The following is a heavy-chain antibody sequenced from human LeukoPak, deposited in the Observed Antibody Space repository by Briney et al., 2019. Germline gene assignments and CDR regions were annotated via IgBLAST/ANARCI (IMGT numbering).Heavy chain of an antibody. Sequence: SETLSLTCAVYGGSFSGYYWSWIRQPPGKGLEWIGEINHSGSTNYNPSLKSRVTISVDTSKNQFSLKLSSVTAADTAVYYCAKVHTEYYYGSGRYYRDGDYYYMDVWGKGTTVT. CDR1: GGSFSGYY. V-gene: IGHV4-34*01. D-gene: IGHD3-10*01. CDR2: INHSGST. J-gene: IGHJ6*03. CDR3: AKVHTEYYYGSGRYYRDGDYYYMDV.